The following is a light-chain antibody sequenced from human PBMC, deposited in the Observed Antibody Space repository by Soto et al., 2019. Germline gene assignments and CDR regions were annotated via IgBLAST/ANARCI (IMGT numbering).Light chain of an antibody. CDR1: QSISSY. V-gene: IGKV1-39*01. CDR2: AAS. CDR3: QHSYSTPHT. Sequence: DIQLTQSPSSLSASVGDRVTVTCRASQSISSYLNWYQQKPGKAPQLLISAASSLQSGVPSRFSGSGYGTDFTLAISSLQPEDFATYYCQHSYSTPHTFGQGTKLEIK. J-gene: IGKJ2*01.